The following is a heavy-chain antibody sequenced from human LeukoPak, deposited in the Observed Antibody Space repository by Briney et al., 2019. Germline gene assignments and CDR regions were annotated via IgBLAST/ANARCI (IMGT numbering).Heavy chain of an antibody. CDR3: ARGDYYYDSSGYQLAGPYFDY. CDR1: GGSISSYY. J-gene: IGHJ4*02. Sequence: SETLSLTCTVSGGSISSYYWSWIRQPPGKGLEWIGYIYYSGSTNYNPSLKSRVTISVDTSKNQFSLKLSSVTAADTAVYYWARGDYYYDSSGYQLAGPYFDYWGQGTLVTVSS. D-gene: IGHD3-22*01. V-gene: IGHV4-59*08. CDR2: IYYSGST.